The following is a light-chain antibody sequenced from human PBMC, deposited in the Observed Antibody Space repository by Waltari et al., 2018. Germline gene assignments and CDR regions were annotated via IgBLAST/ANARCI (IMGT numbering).Light chain of an antibody. CDR1: QSVSNTY. CDR2: GAS. Sequence: EIVLTQSPGTLSLSPGERATLSCRTSQSVSNTYIAWYQQKPGQTPRLLIYGASNRATGIPDRFSGSGSGTDFTLTISRLEPEDSAVYYCQQYVSSPLTFGGGTKVEIK. J-gene: IGKJ4*01. CDR3: QQYVSSPLT. V-gene: IGKV3-20*01.